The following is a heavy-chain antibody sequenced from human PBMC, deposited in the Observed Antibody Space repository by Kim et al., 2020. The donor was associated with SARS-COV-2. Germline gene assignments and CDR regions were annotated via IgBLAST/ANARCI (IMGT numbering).Heavy chain of an antibody. Sequence: SETLSLTCTVSGGSISSYYWNWIRQPPGRGLEWIGYIYHSGSTNYNPSLKSRVTMSVDTSKNQVSLKLSSVTAADTAIYYCARRDGGSSWKYWYFDLWGRGPLVTVSS. CDR2: IYHSGST. D-gene: IGHD6-13*01. V-gene: IGHV4-59*08. CDR3: ARRDGGSSWKYWYFDL. J-gene: IGHJ2*01. CDR1: GGSISSYY.